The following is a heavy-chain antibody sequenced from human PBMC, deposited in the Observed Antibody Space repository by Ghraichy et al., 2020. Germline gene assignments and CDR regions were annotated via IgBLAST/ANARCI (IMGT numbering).Heavy chain of an antibody. J-gene: IGHJ4*02. CDR1: GFTFSSYA. CDR3: AKDRPVYSSERYYFDY. CDR2: ISGSGGST. D-gene: IGHD6-25*01. V-gene: IGHV3-23*01. Sequence: GGSLRLSCAASGFTFSSYAMSWVRQAPGKGLEWVSAISGSGGSTYYADSVKGRFTISRDNSKNTLYLQMNSLRAEDTAVYYCAKDRPVYSSERYYFDYWGQGTLVTVSS.